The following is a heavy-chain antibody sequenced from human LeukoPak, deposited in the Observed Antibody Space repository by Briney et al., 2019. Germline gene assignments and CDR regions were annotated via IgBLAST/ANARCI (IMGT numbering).Heavy chain of an antibody. CDR3: ATSRTFDY. V-gene: IGHV3-7*01. CDR1: GLTFSSYW. D-gene: IGHD1-1*01. Sequence: GGSLRLSCAASGLTFSSYWMSWVRQAPGKGLEWVANIKQDGSEKYYVDSVKGRFTISRDNVKNSLYLQMNSLRAEDTAVYYCATSRTFDYWGQGTLVTVSS. CDR2: IKQDGSEK. J-gene: IGHJ4*02.